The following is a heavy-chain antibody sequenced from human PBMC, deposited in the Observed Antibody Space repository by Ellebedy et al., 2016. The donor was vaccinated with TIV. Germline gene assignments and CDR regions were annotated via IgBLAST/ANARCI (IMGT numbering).Heavy chain of an antibody. CDR3: ARKLGVTAFDY. CDR1: GFTFSTYS. CDR2: IDSSSNTI. Sequence: GGSLRLXCAASGFTFSTYSMNWVRQAPGKGLEWISYIDSSSNTIYYADSVKGRFAISRDNAKNSLYLQMSSLRDDDTAVYYCARKLGVTAFDYWGQGTLVTVSS. D-gene: IGHD2-21*02. J-gene: IGHJ4*02. V-gene: IGHV3-48*02.